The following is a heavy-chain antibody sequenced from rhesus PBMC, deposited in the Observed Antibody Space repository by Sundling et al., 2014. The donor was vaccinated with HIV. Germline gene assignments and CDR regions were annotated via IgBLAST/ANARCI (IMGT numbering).Heavy chain of an antibody. Sequence: QLQLQESGPGLVKPSETLSLTCAVSGDSISGGHGWSWIRQPPGKGLEWIGHIFGHIGSTDYNPSLKSRVTISTDTSKNQFSLKLNSLTAADTAVYYCAMGGTYYSDGGRLDYWGQGVLVTVSS. CDR1: GDSISGGHG. D-gene: IGHD3-28*01. V-gene: IGHV4-127*01. CDR2: IFGHIGST. J-gene: IGHJ4*01. CDR3: AMGGTYYSDGGRLDY.